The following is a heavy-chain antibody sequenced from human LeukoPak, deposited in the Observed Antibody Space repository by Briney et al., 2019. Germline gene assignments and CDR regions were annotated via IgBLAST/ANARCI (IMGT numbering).Heavy chain of an antibody. J-gene: IGHJ3*02. V-gene: IGHV3-21*01. Sequence: PGGSLRLSCAASGFTFSNYSMNRVRQAPGKGLEWVSSISSSSSYIYYADSVKGRFTISRDNAKNSLYLQMNSLRAEDTAVYYCARAAADAFDIWGQGTMVTVSS. CDR3: ARAAADAFDI. CDR2: ISSSSSYI. D-gene: IGHD6-13*01. CDR1: GFTFSNYS.